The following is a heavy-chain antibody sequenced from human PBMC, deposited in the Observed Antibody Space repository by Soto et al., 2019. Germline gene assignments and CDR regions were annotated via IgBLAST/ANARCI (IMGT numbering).Heavy chain of an antibody. V-gene: IGHV3-30*18. CDR2: ISYDGSNK. J-gene: IGHJ6*02. CDR3: AKALSPKYYYYGMDV. Sequence: PVGSLRLSCAASGFTFSSYGMHWVRQAPGKGLEWVAVISYDGSNKYYADSVKGRFTISRDNSKNTLYLQMNSLRAEDTAVYYCAKALSPKYYYYGMDVWGQGTTVTVSS. CDR1: GFTFSSYG.